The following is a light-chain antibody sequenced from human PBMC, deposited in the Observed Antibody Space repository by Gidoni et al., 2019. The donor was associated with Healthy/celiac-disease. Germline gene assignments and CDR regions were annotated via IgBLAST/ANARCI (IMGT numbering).Light chain of an antibody. J-gene: IGKJ1*01. Sequence: EMKITQSPSSLYASVGDRVTITCRASQGIRSDLGWYQQKPGKAPKRLIYGASSLQSGVPSRFRGSGSGTEFTLTISSLQPEDFATYYCLQHKSYPCTFGQGTKVEIK. V-gene: IGKV1-17*01. CDR3: LQHKSYPCT. CDR2: GAS. CDR1: QGIRSD.